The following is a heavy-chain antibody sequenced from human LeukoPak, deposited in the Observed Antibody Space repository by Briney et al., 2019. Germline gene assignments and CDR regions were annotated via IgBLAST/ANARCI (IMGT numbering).Heavy chain of an antibody. CDR2: INPSGGST. D-gene: IGHD2-2*01. Sequence: ASVKVSCKTSGYTFTSYYMHWVRQAPGQGLEWMGIINPSGGSTSYAQKFQGRVTMTRDTSTSTVYMELSSLRSEDTAVYYCARGIGCSGTSCSSTDPYGMDVWGQGTTVTVSS. V-gene: IGHV1-46*01. CDR1: GYTFTSYY. CDR3: ARGIGCSGTSCSSTDPYGMDV. J-gene: IGHJ6*02.